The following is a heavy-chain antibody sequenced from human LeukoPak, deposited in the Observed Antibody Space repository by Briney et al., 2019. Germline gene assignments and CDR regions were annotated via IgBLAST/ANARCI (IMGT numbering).Heavy chain of an antibody. CDR3: AREGRRENWFDP. J-gene: IGHJ5*02. CDR1: GGSISSGSYY. CDR2: IYTSGST. Sequence: SETLSLTCTVSGGSISSGSYYWSWIRQPAGKGLEWIGRIYTSGSTNYNPSLKSRVTISVDTSKNQFSLKLSSVTAADTAVYYCAREGRRENWFDPWGQGTLVTVSS. V-gene: IGHV4-61*02.